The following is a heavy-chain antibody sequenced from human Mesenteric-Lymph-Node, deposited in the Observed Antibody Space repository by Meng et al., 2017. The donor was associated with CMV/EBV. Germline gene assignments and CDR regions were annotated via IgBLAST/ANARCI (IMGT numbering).Heavy chain of an antibody. V-gene: IGHV3-23*01. CDR1: GFSFNGAW. Sequence: LACAGAGFSFNGAWMSWVRQAPGKGLEWVSSISGGGSTYYADSVKGRFTISRDKSKNTLYLQMNSLRGEDTAVYYCAPLSSGSYVDYWGQGTLVTVSS. CDR2: ISGGGST. CDR3: APLSSGSYVDY. J-gene: IGHJ4*02. D-gene: IGHD1-26*01.